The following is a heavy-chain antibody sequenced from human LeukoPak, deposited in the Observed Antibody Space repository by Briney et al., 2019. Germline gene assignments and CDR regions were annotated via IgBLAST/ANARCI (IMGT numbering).Heavy chain of an antibody. CDR1: GCSISSGSYS. CDR3: AREVGATTSIRLDP. CDR2: IYTSGRN. J-gene: IGHJ5*02. Sequence: TPSLTCTVSGCSISSGSYSWSWLRQRTGQELEWFGHIYTSGRNNYNPSLKSRVTMSIDASKNHFSLRLSSVSAADTAVYYCAREVGATTSIRLDPGGQGT. V-gene: IGHV4-61*09. D-gene: IGHD1-26*01.